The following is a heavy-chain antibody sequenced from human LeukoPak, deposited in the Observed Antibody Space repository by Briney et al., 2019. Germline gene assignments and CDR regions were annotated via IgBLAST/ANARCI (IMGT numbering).Heavy chain of an antibody. CDR3: ARGPHGYCSSTSCIDYYMDV. CDR1: GFTFSSYG. Sequence: GGSLRLSCAASGFTFSSYGMHWVRQAPGKGLEWVAFIRYDGSNKYYADSVKGRFTISRDNSKNTLYLQMNSLRAEDTAVYYCARGPHGYCSSTSCIDYYMDVWGKGTTVTVSS. CDR2: IRYDGSNK. J-gene: IGHJ6*03. D-gene: IGHD2-2*03. V-gene: IGHV3-30*02.